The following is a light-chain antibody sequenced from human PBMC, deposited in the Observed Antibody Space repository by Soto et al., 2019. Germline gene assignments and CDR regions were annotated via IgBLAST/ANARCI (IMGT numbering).Light chain of an antibody. CDR1: SGYVGTYSL. J-gene: IGLJ1*01. CDR3: CLYVGATTYV. Sequence: QSAVAQPASVSGSPGQSITISCTGASGYVGTYSLVSWYQQHPGKAPKVVIYEGHKRPSGVPDRFSGSTSVNTASLTISGLQTDDEADYYCCLYVGATTYVFGTGTKVTVL. V-gene: IGLV2-23*01. CDR2: EGH.